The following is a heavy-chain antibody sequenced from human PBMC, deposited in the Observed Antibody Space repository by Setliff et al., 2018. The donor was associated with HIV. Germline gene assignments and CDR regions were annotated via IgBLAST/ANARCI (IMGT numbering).Heavy chain of an antibody. Sequence: SETLSLTCTVSRDSINGHWWSWIRQPPGKGLEWTGSIHYSGITHYNPSLKSRLTMSVDTSKNQVSLKLTSVTAADTAVYYCARYKCINFACVGFDIGGQGTVVTVSS. CDR2: IHYSGIT. V-gene: IGHV4-59*11. D-gene: IGHD3-9*01. CDR1: RDSINGHW. J-gene: IGHJ3*02. CDR3: ARYKCINFACVGFDI.